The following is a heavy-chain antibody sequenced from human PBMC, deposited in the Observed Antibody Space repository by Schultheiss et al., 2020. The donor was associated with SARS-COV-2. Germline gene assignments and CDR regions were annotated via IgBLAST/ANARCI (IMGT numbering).Heavy chain of an antibody. J-gene: IGHJ4*02. Sequence: GGSLRLSCAASGFTFDDYAMHWVRQAPGKGLEWVSGISWNSGSIGYADSVKGRFTISRDNAKNSLYLQMNSLRAEDTALYYCARDRSVVVVAAAYYFDYWGQGTLVTVSS. CDR3: ARDRSVVVVAAAYYFDY. V-gene: IGHV3-9*01. CDR2: ISWNSGSI. D-gene: IGHD2-15*01. CDR1: GFTFDDYA.